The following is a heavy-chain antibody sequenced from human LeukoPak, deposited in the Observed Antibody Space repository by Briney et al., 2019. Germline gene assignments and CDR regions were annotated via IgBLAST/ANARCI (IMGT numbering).Heavy chain of an antibody. CDR3: ARDPTGEWLMRYYFDY. CDR2: INPSGGST. Sequence: ASVKVSCKASGYTFTSYYMHWVRQAPGQGLEWMGIINPSGGSTSYAQKFQGRVTMTRDTSTSTVYMELSSLRSEDTAVYYCARDPTGEWLMRYYFDYWGQGTLVTASS. J-gene: IGHJ4*02. D-gene: IGHD3-3*01. V-gene: IGHV1-46*01. CDR1: GYTFTSYY.